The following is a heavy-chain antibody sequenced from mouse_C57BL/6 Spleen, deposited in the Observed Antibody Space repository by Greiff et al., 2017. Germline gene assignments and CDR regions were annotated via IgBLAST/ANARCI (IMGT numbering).Heavy chain of an antibody. Sequence: QVQLQQSGPELVKPGASVKISCTASGYAFSSSWMNWVKQRPGRGLEWIGRIYPGDGGTNYNGTFKGKATLTADKSSSTAYMQLSSLTSEDSAVYFCARDAYYGSSLDYWGQGTTLTVSS. CDR1: GYAFSSSW. D-gene: IGHD1-1*01. CDR2: IYPGDGGT. CDR3: ARDAYYGSSLDY. J-gene: IGHJ2*01. V-gene: IGHV1-82*01.